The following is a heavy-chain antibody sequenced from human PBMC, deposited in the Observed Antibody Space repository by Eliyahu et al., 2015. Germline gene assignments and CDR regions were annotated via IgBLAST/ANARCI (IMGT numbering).Heavy chain of an antibody. J-gene: IGHJ6*02. CDR2: ISYDGSNK. Sequence: QVQLVESGGGVVQPGRSLRLSCAASGFXFSSYAMHWVRQAPGKGLEWVAVISYDGSNKYYADSVKGRFTISRDNSKNTLYLQMNSLRAEDTAVYYCARDHHVYFGTLGDGMDVWGQGTTVTVSS. CDR3: ARDHHVYFGTLGDGMDV. V-gene: IGHV3-30-3*01. D-gene: IGHD1-14*01. CDR1: GFXFSSYA.